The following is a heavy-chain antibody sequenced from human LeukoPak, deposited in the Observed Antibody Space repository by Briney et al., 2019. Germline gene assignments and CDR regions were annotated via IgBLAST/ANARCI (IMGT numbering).Heavy chain of an antibody. CDR1: GGSFSGYY. D-gene: IGHD3-3*01. Sequence: SETLSLTCAVYGGSFSGYYWSWIRQPPGKGLEWIGEINHSGSTNYNPSLKSRVTISVDTSKNQFSLKLSSVTAADTAVYYCARKGPKVTIFGVVNRKTYMDVLGKGTTVTVSS. CDR2: INHSGST. CDR3: ARKGPKVTIFGVVNRKTYMDV. V-gene: IGHV4-34*01. J-gene: IGHJ6*03.